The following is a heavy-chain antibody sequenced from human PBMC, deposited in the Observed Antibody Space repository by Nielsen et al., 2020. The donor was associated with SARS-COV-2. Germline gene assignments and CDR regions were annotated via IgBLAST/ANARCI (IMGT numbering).Heavy chain of an antibody. CDR3: ARGNTYYYDTPGLDY. CDR2: INHSGST. CDR1: GGSFSGYY. D-gene: IGHD3-22*01. V-gene: IGHV4-34*01. J-gene: IGHJ4*02. Sequence: SETLSLTCAVYGGSFSGYYWSWIRQPPGKGLEWIGEINHSGSTNYNPSLKSRVTISVDTSKNQFSLKLSSVTAADTVVYYCARGNTYYYDTPGLDYWGQGTLVTVSS.